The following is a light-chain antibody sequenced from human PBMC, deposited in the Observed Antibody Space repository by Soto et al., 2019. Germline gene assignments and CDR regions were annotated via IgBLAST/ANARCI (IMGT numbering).Light chain of an antibody. V-gene: IGKV3-20*01. CDR3: QKYENFPLT. Sequence: ESVLTQSPGTLSLSPGEIATLSCSASQSVSSNYLAWYQQKPGQAPRLLILGASTRATGIPARFSGSGSGTDFTFTISSLQPEDIATYYCQKYENFPLTFGGGTKVDIK. J-gene: IGKJ4*01. CDR2: GAS. CDR1: QSVSSNY.